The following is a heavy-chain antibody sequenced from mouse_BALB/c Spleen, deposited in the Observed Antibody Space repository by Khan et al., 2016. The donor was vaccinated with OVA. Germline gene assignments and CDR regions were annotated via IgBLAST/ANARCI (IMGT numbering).Heavy chain of an antibody. CDR2: ISSGSSTI. D-gene: IGHD2-1*01. Sequence: EVQLVESGGGLVQPGGSRKLSCAASGFTFSSFGMHWVRQAPKKGLEWVAYISSGSSTIYYVDTVQGRFTISRDNPKNTLFLQMNSLRSEDTAMYYCARAGGNFHWYFDVWGAGTSVTVSS. J-gene: IGHJ1*01. CDR1: GFTFSSFG. V-gene: IGHV5-17*02. CDR3: ARAGGNFHWYFDV.